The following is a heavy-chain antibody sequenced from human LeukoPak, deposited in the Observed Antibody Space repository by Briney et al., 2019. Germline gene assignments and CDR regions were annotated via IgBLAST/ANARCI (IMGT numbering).Heavy chain of an antibody. CDR1: GGSISSGDYY. CDR3: ARDSPDTAMVPGYYFDY. CDR2: IYYSGST. J-gene: IGHJ4*02. Sequence: SETLSLTCTVSGGSISSGDYYWSWIRQPPGKGLEWIGYIYYSGSTYYNPSLKSRVTISVDTSKNQFSLKLSSVTAADTAVYYCARDSPDTAMVPGYYFDYWGQGTLVTVSS. D-gene: IGHD5-18*01. V-gene: IGHV4-30-4*01.